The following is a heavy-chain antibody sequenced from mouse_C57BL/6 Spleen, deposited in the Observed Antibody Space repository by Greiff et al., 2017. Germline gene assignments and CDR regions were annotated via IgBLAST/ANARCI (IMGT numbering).Heavy chain of an antibody. D-gene: IGHD3-2*02. CDR2: IYPRSGNT. V-gene: IGHV1-81*01. CDR1: GYTFTSYG. CDR3: AREETAQATLDYFDY. Sequence: QVQLQQSGAELARPGASVKLSCKASGYTFTSYGISWVKQRTGQGLEWIGEIYPRSGNTYYNEKFKGKATLTVDKSSSTAYMELRSLTSEDSAFYFCAREETAQATLDYFDYWGQGTTLTVSS. J-gene: IGHJ2*01.